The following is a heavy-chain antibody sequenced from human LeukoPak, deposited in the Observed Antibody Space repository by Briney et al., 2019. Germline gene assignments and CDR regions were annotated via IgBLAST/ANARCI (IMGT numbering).Heavy chain of an antibody. J-gene: IGHJ3*02. D-gene: IGHD3-22*01. V-gene: IGHV4-4*02. Sequence: PSETLSLTCAVSGGSISSSNWWSWVRQPPGKGLEWIGEIYHSGSTNYNPSLKSRVTISVDTSKNQLSLRLSSVTAADTAVYYCAKSNGYGLIDIWGQGTMVTVSS. CDR2: IYHSGST. CDR3: AKSNGYGLIDI. CDR1: GGSISSSNW.